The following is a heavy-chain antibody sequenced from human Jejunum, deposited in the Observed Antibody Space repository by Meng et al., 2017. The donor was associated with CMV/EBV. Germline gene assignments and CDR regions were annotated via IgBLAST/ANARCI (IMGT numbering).Heavy chain of an antibody. CDR3: ARAGVDYYDSGRRPWPSGMDV. CDR2: IYYTGST. J-gene: IGHJ6*02. CDR1: SYY. V-gene: IGHV4-59*01. D-gene: IGHD3-10*01. Sequence: SYYWTWIRQSPGKGLECIGYIYYTGSTKYNPSLESRVTISVDTSKNQFSLKLNSVTAADTAVYYCARAGVDYYDSGRRPWPSGMDVWGQGTTVTVSS.